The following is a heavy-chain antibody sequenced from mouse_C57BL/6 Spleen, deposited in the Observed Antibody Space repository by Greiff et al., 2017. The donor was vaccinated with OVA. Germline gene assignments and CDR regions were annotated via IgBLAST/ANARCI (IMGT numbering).Heavy chain of an antibody. D-gene: IGHD2-5*01. Sequence: SGAELVRPGASVTLSCKASGYTFTDYEMHWVKQTPVHGLEWIGAIDPETGGTAYNQKFKGKAILTADKSSSTAYMELRSLTSEDSAVYYCTRLDYSNLYAMDYWGQGTSVTVSS. V-gene: IGHV1-15*01. J-gene: IGHJ4*01. CDR2: IDPETGGT. CDR3: TRLDYSNLYAMDY. CDR1: GYTFTDYE.